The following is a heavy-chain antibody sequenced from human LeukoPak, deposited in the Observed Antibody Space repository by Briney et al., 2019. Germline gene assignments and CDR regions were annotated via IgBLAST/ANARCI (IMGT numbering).Heavy chain of an antibody. CDR3: ARGGYCSSTSCYGMDV. CDR2: MNPNSGNT. V-gene: IGHV1-8*01. Sequence: GASVKVSCKASGYTFTTYDINWVRQATGQGLEWMGWMNPNSGNTGYAQKFQGRVTMTRNTSISTAYMELSSLRSEDTAVYYRARGGYCSSTSCYGMDVWGQGTTVTVSS. J-gene: IGHJ6*02. CDR1: GYTFTTYD. D-gene: IGHD2-2*01.